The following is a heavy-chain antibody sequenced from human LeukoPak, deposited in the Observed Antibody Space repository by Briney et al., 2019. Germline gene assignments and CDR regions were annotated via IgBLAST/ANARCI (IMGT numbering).Heavy chain of an antibody. CDR1: GFIFSGYS. CDR3: ARDLNWAFDY. V-gene: IGHV3-48*01. J-gene: IGHJ4*02. CDR2: INSGSDII. Sequence: GGSLRLSCAASGFIFSGYSMNWVRQAPGEGLEWVSYINSGSDIITYADSVKGRFTISGDNAKNSLYLQMNSLRAGDTAVYYCARDLNWAFDYWGQGALVTVSS. D-gene: IGHD3-16*01.